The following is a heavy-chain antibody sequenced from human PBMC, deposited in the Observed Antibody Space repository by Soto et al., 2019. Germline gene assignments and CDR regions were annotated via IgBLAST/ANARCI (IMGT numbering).Heavy chain of an antibody. V-gene: IGHV1-2*02. CDR1: GYTFSDYY. CDR3: AAAAIPVAGRHPDF. D-gene: IGHD6-19*01. CDR2: INPNNGVT. Sequence: ASVKVSCKAGGYTFSDYYLHWVRQAPGQGLEWMGWINPNNGVTTYAKNFQGRVTMTRDSSISTAYMELSSLRSDDTAVYFCAAAAIPVAGRHPDFWGQGTVVTVSS. J-gene: IGHJ4*02.